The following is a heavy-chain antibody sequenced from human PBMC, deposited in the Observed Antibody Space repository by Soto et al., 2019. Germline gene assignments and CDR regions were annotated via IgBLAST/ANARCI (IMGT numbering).Heavy chain of an antibody. Sequence: PGGSLRLSCAASGFTFSSYSMNWVRQAPGKGLEWVSYISSSSSTIYYADSVKGRFTISRDNAKNSLYLQMNSLRAEDTAVYYCAVLLWFGEFPWGRGTLVTVSS. D-gene: IGHD3-10*01. CDR1: GFTFSSYS. CDR3: AVLLWFGEFP. J-gene: IGHJ5*02. CDR2: ISSSSSTI. V-gene: IGHV3-48*01.